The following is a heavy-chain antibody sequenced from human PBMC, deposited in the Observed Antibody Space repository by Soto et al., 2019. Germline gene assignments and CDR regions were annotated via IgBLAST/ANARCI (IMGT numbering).Heavy chain of an antibody. CDR2: IRRKANSYTT. CDR3: AMLGGWSGGSSGMDV. J-gene: IGHJ6*02. CDR1: GLIFSDYH. V-gene: IGHV3-72*01. Sequence: EVQLVESGGGLVQPGGSLRLSCAASGLIFSDYHMDWVRQAPGKGLEWVGRIRRKANSYTTEYAASVKGRFTISSDDSKKSLYLQVKSLKSEDTAVYYCAMLGGWSGGSSGMDVWGQGTTFTVSS. D-gene: IGHD6-19*01.